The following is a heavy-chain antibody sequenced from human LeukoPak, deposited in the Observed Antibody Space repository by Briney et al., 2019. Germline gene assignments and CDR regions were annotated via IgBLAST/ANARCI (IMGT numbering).Heavy chain of an antibody. CDR2: IWYDGSNK. CDR3: ARDSFFGHYSSSYYYYYMDV. J-gene: IGHJ6*03. V-gene: IGHV3-33*01. D-gene: IGHD6-6*01. Sequence: GGSLRLSCAASGFTFSSYGMHWVRQAPGKGLEWVAVIWYDGSNKYYADSVKGRFTISRDNSKNTLYLQMNSLRAEDTAVYYCARDSFFGHYSSSYYYYYMDVWGKGTTATVSS. CDR1: GFTFSSYG.